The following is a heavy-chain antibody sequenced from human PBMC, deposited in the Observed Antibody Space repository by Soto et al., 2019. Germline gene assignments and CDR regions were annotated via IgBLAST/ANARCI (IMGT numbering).Heavy chain of an antibody. V-gene: IGHV5-10-1*01. D-gene: IGHD3-22*01. J-gene: IGHJ4*02. CDR1: GYSFAGYW. CDR3: ARQIYDSDTGPNFQYYFDS. CDR2: IDPSDSQT. Sequence: GVSLKISCKGSGYSFAGYWITWVPQKPGKSLEWMGRIDPSDSQTYYSPSFRGHVTISVTKSITTVFLQWSSLRASDTAMYYCARQIYDSDTGPNFQYYFDSWGQGTPVTVSS.